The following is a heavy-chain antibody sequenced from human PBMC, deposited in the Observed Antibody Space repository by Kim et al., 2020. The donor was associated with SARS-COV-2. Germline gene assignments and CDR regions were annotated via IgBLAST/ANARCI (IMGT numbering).Heavy chain of an antibody. D-gene: IGHD3-3*01. J-gene: IGHJ2*01. CDR3: AKRDSDRITIFEVVIAYWYFHL. V-gene: IGHV3-23*01. Sequence: GGSLRLSCAASGFTFSSYAMSWVRQAPGKGLEWVSAISGSGGSTYYADSVKGRFTISRDNSKNTLYLQMNSLRAEDTAVYYCAKRDSDRITIFEVVIAYWYFHLWRRGPLVTVSS. CDR2: ISGSGGST. CDR1: GFTFSSYA.